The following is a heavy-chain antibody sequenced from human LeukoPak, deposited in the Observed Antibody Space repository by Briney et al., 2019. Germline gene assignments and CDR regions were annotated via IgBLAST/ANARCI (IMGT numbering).Heavy chain of an antibody. J-gene: IGHJ4*02. CDR1: GFTFSSYA. V-gene: IGHV3-23*01. CDR3: ASAAAHSTPMNY. Sequence: PGGSLRLSCAASGFTFSSYAMSWVRQAPGKGLEWVSAISGSGGSTYYADSVKGRFTISRDNAKNSLYLQMNSLRAEDTAVYYCASAAAHSTPMNYWGQGTLVTVSS. CDR2: ISGSGGST. D-gene: IGHD3-22*01.